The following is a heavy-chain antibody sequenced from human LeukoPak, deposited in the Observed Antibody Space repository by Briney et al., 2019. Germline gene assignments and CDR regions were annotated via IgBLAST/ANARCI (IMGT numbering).Heavy chain of an antibody. V-gene: IGHV1-24*01. J-gene: IGHJ2*01. CDR1: GYTLTELS. CDR3: ATNYSSSWYIFGWYFDL. D-gene: IGHD6-13*01. Sequence: ASVKVSCKVSGYTLTELSMHWVRQAPGKGLEWMGGFDPEHGETIYAQKFQGRVTMTADTSTDTAYMELSSLRSEDTAVYYCATNYSSSWYIFGWYFDLWGRGTLVTVSS. CDR2: FDPEHGET.